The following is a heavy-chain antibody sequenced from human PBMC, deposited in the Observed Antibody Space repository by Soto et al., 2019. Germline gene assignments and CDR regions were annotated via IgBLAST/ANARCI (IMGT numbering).Heavy chain of an antibody. CDR2: ISSSSSYI. J-gene: IGHJ4*02. CDR1: GFTFSSYS. V-gene: IGHV3-21*01. Sequence: EVQLVESGGGLVKPGGSLRLSCAASGFTFSSYSMNWVRQAPGKGLEWVSSISSSSSYIYYADSVKGRFTISRDNAKNSLYLQMNSLRAEDTAVYYCARFGSVAGTSFDYWGQGTLVTVSS. D-gene: IGHD6-19*01. CDR3: ARFGSVAGTSFDY.